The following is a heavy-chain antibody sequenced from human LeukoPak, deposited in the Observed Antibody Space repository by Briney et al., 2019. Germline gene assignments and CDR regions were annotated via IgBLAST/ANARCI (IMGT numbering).Heavy chain of an antibody. V-gene: IGHV3-23*01. CDR2: IGGGDDI. CDR1: GFTFRNFA. CDR3: AKDATPYNSIWDYFDC. D-gene: IGHD1-1*01. Sequence: PGGSLRLYCDASGFTFRNFAMSWVRQAPGKRLEWVSGIGGGDDIHYADSVKGRFTVSRDDSQNRLFLQLNSLRAEDTAIYYCAKDATPYNSIWDYFDCWGQGTLVTVSS. J-gene: IGHJ4*02.